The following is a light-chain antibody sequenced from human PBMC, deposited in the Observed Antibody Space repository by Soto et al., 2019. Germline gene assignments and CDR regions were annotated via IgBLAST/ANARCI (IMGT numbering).Light chain of an antibody. CDR3: QQCSNWPPLT. J-gene: IGKJ4*01. V-gene: IGKV3-11*01. CDR2: DAS. Sequence: EIVLTQSTATLSLSPGERATLYCRASQSVSSYLAWYQQKPGQAPRLLIYDASNRATGIPARFSGSGSGTDFTLTISSLEPEDLAVYYCQQCSNWPPLTFGGGTKVEIK. CDR1: QSVSSY.